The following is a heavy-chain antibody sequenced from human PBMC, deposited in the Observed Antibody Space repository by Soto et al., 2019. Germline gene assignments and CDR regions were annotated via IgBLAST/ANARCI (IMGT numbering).Heavy chain of an antibody. CDR1: GFTFSNYW. Sequence: PGGSLRLSCAASGFTFSNYWMSWVRQAPGKGLEWVANIKQDGSEKHYVDSVKGRFTISRDNAKNSLYLQMSSLRAEDTAVYYCARVFDPYYFDLWGQGNMVTVSS. V-gene: IGHV3-7*02. D-gene: IGHD3-9*01. CDR2: IKQDGSEK. J-gene: IGHJ4*02. CDR3: ARVFDPYYFDL.